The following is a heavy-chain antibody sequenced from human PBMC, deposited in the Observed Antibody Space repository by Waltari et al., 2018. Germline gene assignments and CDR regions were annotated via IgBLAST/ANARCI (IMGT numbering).Heavy chain of an antibody. D-gene: IGHD6-19*01. CDR1: GFTFSSYA. CDR3: ATSGWYCFDY. Sequence: EVQLLESGGGLVQPGGSLRLSCAASGFTFSSYAMSWVRQTPGKGLEWVAGIKQDGSEKYYADSVKGRFTISRDNAKNSLYLQMNSLRAEDTAVYYCATSGWYCFDYWGQGTLVTVSS. V-gene: IGHV3-7*01. CDR2: IKQDGSEK. J-gene: IGHJ4*02.